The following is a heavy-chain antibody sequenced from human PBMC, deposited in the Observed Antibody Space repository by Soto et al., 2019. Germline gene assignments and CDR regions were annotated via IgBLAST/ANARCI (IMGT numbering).Heavy chain of an antibody. CDR3: ARYSSGYNPLFDY. D-gene: IGHD3-22*01. Sequence: QVQLQESGPGLVKPSGTLSLTCAVSGGSISSSNWWSWVRQPPGKGLEWIGEIYHSGSTNYNPSLKSRVTTSVDKSKNQFSLKLSSVTAADTAVYYCARYSSGYNPLFDYWGQGTLVTVSS. CDR1: GGSISSSNW. J-gene: IGHJ4*02. V-gene: IGHV4-4*02. CDR2: IYHSGST.